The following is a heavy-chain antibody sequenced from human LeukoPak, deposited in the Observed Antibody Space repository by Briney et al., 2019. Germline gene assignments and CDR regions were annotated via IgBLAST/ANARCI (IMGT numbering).Heavy chain of an antibody. D-gene: IGHD6-6*01. CDR2: INHSGST. CDR3: ASSPRRIAARPSSF. CDR1: GGSFSGYY. V-gene: IGHV4-34*01. J-gene: IGHJ4*02. Sequence: PSETLSLTCAVYGGSFSGYYWSWIRQPPGKGLEWIGEINHSGSTNYNPSLKSRVTISVDTSKNQFSLKLSSVTAADTAVYYCASSPRRIAARPSSFWGQGTLVTVSS.